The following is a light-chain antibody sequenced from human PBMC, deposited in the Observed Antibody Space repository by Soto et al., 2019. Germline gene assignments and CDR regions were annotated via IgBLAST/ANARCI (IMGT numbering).Light chain of an antibody. V-gene: IGKV1-5*01. CDR2: DAS. CDR3: QQYNSDWYT. J-gene: IGKJ2*01. CDR1: QSISSW. Sequence: DIQMTQFPSTLPASIGDRVTITCRASQSISSWLAWYQQKPGKAPKLLIYDASTLESGVPSRFSGSGSGTEFTLPISSLQPDDFATYSCQQYNSDWYTCGQGTKLEIK.